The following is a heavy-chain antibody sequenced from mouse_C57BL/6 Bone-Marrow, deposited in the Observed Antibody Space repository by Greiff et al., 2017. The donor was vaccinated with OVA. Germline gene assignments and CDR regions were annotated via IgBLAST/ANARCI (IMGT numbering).Heavy chain of an antibody. V-gene: IGHV1-69*01. D-gene: IGHD2-1*01. CDR1: GYTFTSYW. Sequence: QVQLQQPGAELVMPGASVKLSCKASGYTFTSYWMHWVKQRPGQGLEWIGEIDPSDSYTNYNQKFKGKSTLTVDKSSSTAYMQLSSLTSEDSAVYYCARWSYYGKAYFDGWGTGTTVTVSS. CDR2: IDPSDSYT. CDR3: ARWSYYGKAYFDG. J-gene: IGHJ1*03.